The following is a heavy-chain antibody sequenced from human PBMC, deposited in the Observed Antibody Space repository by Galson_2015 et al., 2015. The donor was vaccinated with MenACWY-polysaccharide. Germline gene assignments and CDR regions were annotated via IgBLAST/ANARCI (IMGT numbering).Heavy chain of an antibody. D-gene: IGHD4-17*01. CDR2: INTNTGNP. CDR1: GYTFTTYA. J-gene: IGHJ4*02. V-gene: IGHV7-4-1*02. CDR3: ARDPKQKPTTVPTGRFDY. Sequence: SVKVSCKASGYTFTTYAMNWVRQAPGQGLEWMGGINTNTGNPTYAQGFTGRFVFSLDASVSTAYLQISSLKAEDTAVYCCARDPKQKPTTVPTGRFDYWGQGTLVTVSS.